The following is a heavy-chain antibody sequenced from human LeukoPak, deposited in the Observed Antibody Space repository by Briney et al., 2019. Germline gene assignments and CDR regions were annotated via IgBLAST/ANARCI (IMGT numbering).Heavy chain of an antibody. Sequence: SETLSLTFPVSGGSIISTTYYWGWVRQPPGKGLELIGSIYYSGNTYYNPSLKSRVTISVDTSRNQFSLKLHSVTAADTAVYYCARRAPFVSAAISYYYMDVWGKGTTVTVSS. J-gene: IGHJ6*03. CDR2: IYYSGNT. CDR1: GGSIISTTYY. V-gene: IGHV4-39*01. D-gene: IGHD2-2*01. CDR3: ARRAPFVSAAISYYYMDV.